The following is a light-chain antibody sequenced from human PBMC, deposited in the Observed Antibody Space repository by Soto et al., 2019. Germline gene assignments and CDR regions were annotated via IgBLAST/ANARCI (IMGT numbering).Light chain of an antibody. V-gene: IGKV3-20*01. Sequence: IVMTQSPATLSLSPGERATLSCRASQSVSSYLAWYQQKPGQAPRLLIYGASRRATGIPDRFSGSGSGTDFTLSISRLEPEDFAVYYCQQYGSSAITFGQGTRLEIK. J-gene: IGKJ5*01. CDR1: QSVSSY. CDR3: QQYGSSAIT. CDR2: GAS.